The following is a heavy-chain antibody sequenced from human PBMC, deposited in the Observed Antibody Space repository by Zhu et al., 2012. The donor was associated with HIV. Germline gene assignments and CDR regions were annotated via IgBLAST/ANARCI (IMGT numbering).Heavy chain of an antibody. CDR1: GGSMTSSDYY. CDR2: IYYSGDT. V-gene: IGHV4-39*07. CDR3: ARLDIYRNVFDL. Sequence: QVQLQESGPGLVKPSEALSLACSVSGGSMTSSDYYWGWIRQAPGKGLEWIGSIYYSGDTYYNPSLKSRVTASVDTSKNQFSLRLTSVTAADTAVYHRARLDIYRNVFDLWGQGTVVTVSA. D-gene: IGHD3-16*02. J-gene: IGHJ3*01.